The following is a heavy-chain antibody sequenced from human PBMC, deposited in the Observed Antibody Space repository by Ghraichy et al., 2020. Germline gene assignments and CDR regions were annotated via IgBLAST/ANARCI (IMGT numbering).Heavy chain of an antibody. CDR1: GFTFSSYG. Sequence: GGSLRLSCAASGFTFSSYGMHWVRQAPGKGLEWVAVIWYDGSNKYYADSVKGRFTISRDNSKNTLYLQMNSLRAEDTAVYYCAISGIAKSGRFDYWGQGTLVTVSS. CDR3: AISGIAKSGRFDY. V-gene: IGHV3-33*08. J-gene: IGHJ4*02. D-gene: IGHD6-13*01. CDR2: IWYDGSNK.